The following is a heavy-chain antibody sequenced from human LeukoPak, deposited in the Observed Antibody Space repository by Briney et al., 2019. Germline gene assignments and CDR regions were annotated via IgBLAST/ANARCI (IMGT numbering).Heavy chain of an antibody. J-gene: IGHJ3*02. D-gene: IGHD6-19*01. CDR1: GFTFSSYA. V-gene: IGHV3-64*01. Sequence: GGSLRLSCAASGFTFSSYAMHWVRQAPGKGLEYVSAISSNGGSTYYANSVKGRFTIPRDNSKNTLYLQMGSLRAEDMAVYYCARGTGIAVAGKDAFDIWGQGTMVTVSS. CDR2: ISSNGGST. CDR3: ARGTGIAVAGKDAFDI.